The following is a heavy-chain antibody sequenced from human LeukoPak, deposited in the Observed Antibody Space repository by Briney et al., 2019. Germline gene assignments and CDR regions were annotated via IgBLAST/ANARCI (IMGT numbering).Heavy chain of an antibody. Sequence: PGGSLRLSCAASGFTFSSYEMNWVRQAPGKGLEWVSYISSSGSTIYYADSVKVLFTISRDNAKSSLYLQMNSLRAEDTAVYYCALTAFAYWGQGTLVTVYS. CDR2: ISSSGSTI. J-gene: IGHJ4*02. CDR1: GFTFSSYE. V-gene: IGHV3-48*03. CDR3: ALTAFAY.